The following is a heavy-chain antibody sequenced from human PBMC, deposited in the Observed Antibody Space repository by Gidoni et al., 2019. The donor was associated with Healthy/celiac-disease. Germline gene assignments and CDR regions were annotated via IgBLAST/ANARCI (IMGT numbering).Heavy chain of an antibody. CDR1: GFTVSSNY. D-gene: IGHD1-1*01. J-gene: IGHJ6*02. CDR3: ARSGLTGHYYYGMDV. V-gene: IGHV3-53*01. CDR2: IYSGGST. Sequence: EVQLVESVGGLIQPGGSLRLSCAASGFTVSSNYMCWVRQAPGKGLEWVSVIYSGGSTYYADSVKGRFTISRDNSKNTLYLQMNSLRAEDTAVYYCARSGLTGHYYYGMDVWGQGTTVTVSS.